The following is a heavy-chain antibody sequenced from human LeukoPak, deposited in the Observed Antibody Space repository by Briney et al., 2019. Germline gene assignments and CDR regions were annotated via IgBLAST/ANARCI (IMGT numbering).Heavy chain of an antibody. CDR3: ARNRRGDY. Sequence: PGGSLRLSCAASGCTFSNYWMSWVRQAPGKGLEWVANIRPDGSQTFYVDSVPYRITSSRDNTKNSLYLQMNTLRAEDTAVYYCARNRRGDYWGQGTLVTVSS. V-gene: IGHV3-7*01. CDR1: GCTFSNYW. CDR2: IRPDGSQT. J-gene: IGHJ4*02.